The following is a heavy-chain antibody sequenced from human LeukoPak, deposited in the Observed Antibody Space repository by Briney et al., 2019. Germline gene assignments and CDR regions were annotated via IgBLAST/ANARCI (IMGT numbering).Heavy chain of an antibody. Sequence: ASVKVSCKASGYSFTGHYMHWVRQAPGQGLEWMGWISAYNGNTNYAQKLQGRVTMTTDTSTSTAYMELRSLRSDDTAVYYCARAGYSSSPRSYYFDYWGQGTLVTVSS. CDR1: GYSFTGHY. CDR3: ARAGYSSSPRSYYFDY. V-gene: IGHV1-18*04. CDR2: ISAYNGNT. J-gene: IGHJ4*02. D-gene: IGHD6-6*01.